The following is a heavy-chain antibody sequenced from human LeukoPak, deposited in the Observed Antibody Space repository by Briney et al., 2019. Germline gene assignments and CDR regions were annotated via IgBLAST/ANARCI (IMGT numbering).Heavy chain of an antibody. J-gene: IGHJ4*02. CDR2: ISYTGIT. Sequence: SETLSLTCSVSGGSMSSFYWGWIRQPPGKGLEWIGSISYTGITAYNPSLESRVTISLDTSKNQFSLTLTSVTAADTAVYYCARSSGWRNYYFDYWGQGTLVTVSS. D-gene: IGHD6-19*01. V-gene: IGHV4-39*07. CDR3: ARSSGWRNYYFDY. CDR1: GGSMSSFY.